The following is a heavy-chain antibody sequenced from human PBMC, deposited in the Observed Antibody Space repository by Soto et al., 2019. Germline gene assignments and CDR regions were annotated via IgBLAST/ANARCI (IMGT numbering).Heavy chain of an antibody. D-gene: IGHD3-3*01. J-gene: IGHJ5*02. CDR1: GGSISSGDYY. CDR2: IYYSGST. V-gene: IGHV4-31*03. Sequence: QVQLQESGPGLVKPSQTLSLTCTVSGGSISSGDYYWSWIRQHPGKGLEWIGYIYYSGSTYYNPSLKSRVTISVDTSKNRSSVTLSSVSAADRAMYYGARRWSDSRRGFDPWGQGTLVTVSS. CDR3: ARRWSDSRRGFDP.